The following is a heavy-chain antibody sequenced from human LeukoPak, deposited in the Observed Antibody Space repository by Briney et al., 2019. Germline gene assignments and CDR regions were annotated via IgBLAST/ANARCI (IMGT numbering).Heavy chain of an antibody. J-gene: IGHJ4*02. CDR2: IRSKAYGGTT. CDR1: GFTFGDYA. V-gene: IGHV3-49*04. Sequence: PGGSLRLSCTASGFTFGDYAMSWVRQAPGKGLEWVGFIRSKAYGGTTEYAASVKGRFTISRDDSKSIAYLQMNSLKTEDTAVYYCTSALNSSSWYVYDYWGQGTLVTVSS. D-gene: IGHD6-13*01. CDR3: TSALNSSSWYVYDY.